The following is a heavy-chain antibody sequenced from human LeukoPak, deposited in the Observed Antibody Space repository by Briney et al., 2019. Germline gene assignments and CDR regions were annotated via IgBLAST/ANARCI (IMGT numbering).Heavy chain of an antibody. CDR3: VRIIPAAGTNYYYMDV. D-gene: IGHD6-13*01. CDR2: INHSGST. V-gene: IGHV4-39*07. CDR1: GGSISSSSYY. J-gene: IGHJ6*03. Sequence: PSETLSLTCTVSGGSISSSSYYWDWIRQPPGKGLEWIGEINHSGSTNYNPSLKSRVTISVDTSKNQFSLKLSSVTAADTAMYYCVRIIPAAGTNYYYMDVWGKGTTVTISS.